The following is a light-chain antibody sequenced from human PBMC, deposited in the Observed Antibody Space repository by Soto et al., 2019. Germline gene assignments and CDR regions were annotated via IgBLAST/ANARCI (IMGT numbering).Light chain of an antibody. V-gene: IGKV1-5*03. J-gene: IGKJ2*01. Sequence: DLQMTQSPSTLSASVGDRVTITCRASQSISSWLAWYQQKPGKAPNLLIYKASSLESGVPSRFSGSGSGTEFTLTISSLQPDDFATYYCQQYNSYSPSYTFGQGTKLEIK. CDR3: QQYNSYSPSYT. CDR1: QSISSW. CDR2: KAS.